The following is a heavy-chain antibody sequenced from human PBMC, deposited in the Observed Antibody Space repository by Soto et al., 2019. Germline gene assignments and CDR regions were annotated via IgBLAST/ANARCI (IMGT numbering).Heavy chain of an antibody. Sequence: QGQRVQSGAEVKQPGASVKVSGTASGYSFSTYGISWVRQAPGQGLEWMGWISGYNGDTNYAQKFKGRVTMTIDTSTTTAYLELRRMTYDDTAVYFCAKNGHPPYYYYGMDVWGQGTTVTVSS. V-gene: IGHV1-18*01. CDR3: AKNGHPPYYYYGMDV. CDR1: GYSFSTYG. J-gene: IGHJ6*02. D-gene: IGHD2-8*01. CDR2: ISGYNGDT.